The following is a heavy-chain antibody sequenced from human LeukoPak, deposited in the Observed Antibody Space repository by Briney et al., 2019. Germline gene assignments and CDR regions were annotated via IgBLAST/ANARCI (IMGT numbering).Heavy chain of an antibody. J-gene: IGHJ4*02. Sequence: SETLSLTCTVSGGSISSSSYYWGWIRQPPGKGLEWIGSIYYSGSTYYNPSLKSRVTISVDTSKNQFSLKLSSVTAADTAVYYCATVVVYFDYWGQGTLVTVSS. CDR1: GGSISSSSYY. V-gene: IGHV4-39*07. D-gene: IGHD3-22*01. CDR3: ATVVVYFDY. CDR2: IYYSGST.